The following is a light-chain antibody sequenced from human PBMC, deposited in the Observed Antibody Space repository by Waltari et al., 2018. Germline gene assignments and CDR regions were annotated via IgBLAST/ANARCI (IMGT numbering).Light chain of an antibody. V-gene: IGLV10-54*04. J-gene: IGLJ3*02. CDR2: RNN. CDR3: SAWDSDLSAWV. CDR1: TNNVGYEG. Sequence: QAGLTQPPSVSKGFRQTATLTCTGNTNNVGYEGAAWLQQHQGHPPKLLSYRNNNRPAGISERFSAAMAGNTASLTITELQAEDEGDYYCSAWDSDLSAWVFGGGTKLTVL.